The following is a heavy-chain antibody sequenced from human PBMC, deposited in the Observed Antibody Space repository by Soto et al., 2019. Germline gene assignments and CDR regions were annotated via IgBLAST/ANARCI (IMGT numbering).Heavy chain of an antibody. CDR1: GYSFTNND. V-gene: IGHV1-8*01. CDR3: ARMATFGSLNWFDP. D-gene: IGHD3-16*01. CDR2: MNPGGGDT. Sequence: GASVKVSCKASGYSFTNNDVSWVRQATGQGLEWMGWMNPGGGDTGYAQKFQGRVTMTRDISIATAYMELSSLRSDDTAIYYCARMATFGSLNWFDPWGQGTLVTVSS. J-gene: IGHJ5*02.